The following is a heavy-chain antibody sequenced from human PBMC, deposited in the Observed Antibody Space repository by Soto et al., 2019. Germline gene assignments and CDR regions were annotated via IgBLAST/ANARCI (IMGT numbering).Heavy chain of an antibody. CDR2: ISYSGNT. V-gene: IGHV4-59*01. D-gene: IGHD1-26*01. Sequence: PSETLSLTCTVSGGSISGDYWSWIRQPPGKGLEWIGYISYSGNTNYNPSLKSLVTISVDTSKKQFSLKLRSVTAADTAVYYCARVLSGSSLFDYWGQGMLVTVSS. J-gene: IGHJ4*02. CDR3: ARVLSGSSLFDY. CDR1: GGSISGDY.